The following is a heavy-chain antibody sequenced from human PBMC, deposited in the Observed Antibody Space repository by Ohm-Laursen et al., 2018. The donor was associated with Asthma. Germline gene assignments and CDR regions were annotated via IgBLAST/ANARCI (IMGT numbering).Heavy chain of an antibody. D-gene: IGHD3-10*01. Sequence: TLSLTCTVSGGSISSGGYYWSWIRQPPGKGLEWIGYIYYSGSTYYNPSLKSRVSISVDTSKNQFSLELSSVTAADTAVYYCASGQYYYASGQDYWGQGTLVTVSS. CDR2: IYYSGST. V-gene: IGHV4-31*03. CDR3: ASGQYYYASGQDY. J-gene: IGHJ4*02. CDR1: GGSISSGGYY.